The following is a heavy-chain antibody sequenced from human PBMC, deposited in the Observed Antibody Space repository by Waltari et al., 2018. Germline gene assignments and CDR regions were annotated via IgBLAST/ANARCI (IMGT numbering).Heavy chain of an antibody. CDR1: GYTFTSYG. J-gene: IGHJ3*02. V-gene: IGHV1-2*02. Sequence: KNIGASVKVSCKASGYTFTSYGISWVRQAPGQGLEWMGWINPNSGGTNYAQKFQGRVTMTRDTSISTAYMELSRLRSDDTAVYYCARIPLRDIVGADIWGQGTMVTVSS. D-gene: IGHD2-15*01. CDR2: INPNSGGT. CDR3: ARIPLRDIVGADI.